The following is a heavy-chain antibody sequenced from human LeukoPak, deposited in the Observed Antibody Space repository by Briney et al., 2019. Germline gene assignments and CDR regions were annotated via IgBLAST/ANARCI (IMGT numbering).Heavy chain of an antibody. CDR3: ARANTNNDAFDI. CDR1: GGSSSRDY. D-gene: IGHD3-16*01. Sequence: PQTLSLTCRLSGGSSSRDYWSWIRQPPGSRQEWIGNIYYSGSTNDNPSLKTRVTISVDTSKNQFSLQLSSVTAADTAVYYCARANTNNDAFDIWGRGTLVTVSS. J-gene: IGHJ3*02. CDR2: IYYSGST. V-gene: IGHV4-59*01.